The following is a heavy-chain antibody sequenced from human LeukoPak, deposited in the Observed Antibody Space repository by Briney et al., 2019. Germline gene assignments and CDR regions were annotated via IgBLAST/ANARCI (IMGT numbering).Heavy chain of an antibody. J-gene: IGHJ4*02. D-gene: IGHD3-3*01. Sequence: GGSLRLSCAASGFTFRNYAMSWVRQAPGKGLEWVGFIRTRAYGGTTEYAASVRGRFTFSSDDSKSIAYLQMNSLKTVDTAVYYCSRVGVTIFGVIQTDYWGQGTLVTVSS. CDR2: IRTRAYGGTT. CDR3: SRVGVTIFGVIQTDY. CDR1: GFTFRNYA. V-gene: IGHV3-49*04.